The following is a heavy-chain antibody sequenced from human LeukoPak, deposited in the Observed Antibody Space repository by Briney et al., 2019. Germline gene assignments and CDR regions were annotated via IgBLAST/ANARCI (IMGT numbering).Heavy chain of an antibody. CDR1: GGSISSSSYY. CDR2: IYYSGST. D-gene: IGHD2-2*02. V-gene: IGHV4-39*07. J-gene: IGHJ5*02. Sequence: SETLSLTCTVSGGSISSSSYYWGWIRQPPGKGLEWIGSIYYSGSTYYNPSLKSRVTISVDTSKNQFSLKLSSVTAADMAVYYCARDFAVVPAAILASGPDYSWFDPWGQGTLVTVSS. CDR3: ARDFAVVPAAILASGPDYSWFDP.